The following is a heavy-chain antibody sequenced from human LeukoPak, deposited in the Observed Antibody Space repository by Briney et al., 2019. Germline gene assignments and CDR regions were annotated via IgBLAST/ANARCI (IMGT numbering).Heavy chain of an antibody. D-gene: IGHD3-10*01. V-gene: IGHV3-48*02. Sequence: QPGGSLRLSCAASGFTFSSYSMNWVRQAPGKGLEWISYVSYSSSTIYYADSVKGRFTISRGNAKNSLYLQMNSLRDEDTAVYYCARDAHIVRGVNPLDYWGQGTLVTVSS. J-gene: IGHJ4*02. CDR1: GFTFSSYS. CDR3: ARDAHIVRGVNPLDY. CDR2: VSYSSSTI.